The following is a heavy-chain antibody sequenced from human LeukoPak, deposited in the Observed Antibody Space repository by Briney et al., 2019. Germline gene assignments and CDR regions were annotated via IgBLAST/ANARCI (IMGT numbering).Heavy chain of an antibody. V-gene: IGHV3-30*03. Sequence: GGSLRLSCTASGLTFSSYGMHWVRQAPGKGLEWVAVISYDGSNKYYTDSVKGRFTISRDNSKNTLYLQMNSLRAEDTAVYYCAMQIRGYSGSNRLDPWGQGTLVTVSS. CDR3: AMQIRGYSGSNRLDP. CDR1: GLTFSSYG. D-gene: IGHD5-12*01. CDR2: ISYDGSNK. J-gene: IGHJ5*02.